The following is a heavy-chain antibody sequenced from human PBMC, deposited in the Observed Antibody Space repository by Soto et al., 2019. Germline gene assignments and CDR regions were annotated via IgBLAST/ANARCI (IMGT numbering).Heavy chain of an antibody. CDR1: GFTFRTYG. V-gene: IGHV3-21*01. Sequence: GGSLRLSCAASGFTFRTYGMNWVRRAPGGGLEWVASISSSGSFIYYADSVKGRFTISRDDAEKSLYLQMNSLRAEDTALYYCAREPQGIAAALDYWGQGTLVTVSS. CDR2: ISSSGSFI. CDR3: AREPQGIAAALDY. D-gene: IGHD6-13*01. J-gene: IGHJ4*02.